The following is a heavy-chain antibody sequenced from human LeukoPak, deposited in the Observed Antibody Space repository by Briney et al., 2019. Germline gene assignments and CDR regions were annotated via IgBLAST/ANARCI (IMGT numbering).Heavy chain of an antibody. J-gene: IGHJ4*02. V-gene: IGHV4-34*01. CDR1: GGSFSGYY. D-gene: IGHD2-2*01. CDR3: AIALGYCSSTSCSDY. CDR2: INHSGST. Sequence: SETLSLTCAVYGGSFSGYYWSWIRQPPGKGLEWIGEINHSGSTNYNPSLKSRVTISVDTSKNQFSLKLSSVTAADTAVNYCAIALGYCSSTSCSDYWGQGTLVTVSS.